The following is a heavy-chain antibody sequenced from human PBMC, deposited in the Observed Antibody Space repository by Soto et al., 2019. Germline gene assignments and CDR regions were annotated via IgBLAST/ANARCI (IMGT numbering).Heavy chain of an antibody. CDR1: GYTFSSYY. D-gene: IGHD3-10*01. J-gene: IGHJ5*02. V-gene: IGHV1-46*01. CDR3: ARGNTYGSGNYAKIDT. CDR2: INPRGGST. Sequence: ASVKVSCKTSGYTFSSYYLHWLRQAPGQGLEWMGIINPRGGSTSYAQKFQGRVTMTRDTSTRTVYMELSSLRSEDTAVYYCARGNTYGSGNYAKIDTWGQGTLVTVSS.